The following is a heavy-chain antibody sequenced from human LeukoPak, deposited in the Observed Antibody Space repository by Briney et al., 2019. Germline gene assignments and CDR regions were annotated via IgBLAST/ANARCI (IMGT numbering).Heavy chain of an antibody. D-gene: IGHD4-17*01. J-gene: IGHJ5*02. CDR2: IYYSGST. V-gene: IGHV4-31*03. CDR3: ARVRDGDYGYIGFDP. CDR1: GGSISSGGYY. Sequence: SETLSLTCTVSGGSISSGGYYWSWIRQHPGKGLEWIGYIYYSGSTYYNPSLKSRVTLSVDTSKNQFSLKLSSVTAADTAVYYCARVRDGDYGYIGFDPWGQGTLVTVSS.